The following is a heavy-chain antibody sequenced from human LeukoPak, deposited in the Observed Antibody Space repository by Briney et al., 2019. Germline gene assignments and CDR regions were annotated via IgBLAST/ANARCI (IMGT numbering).Heavy chain of an antibody. D-gene: IGHD6-6*01. Sequence: GGSLRLSCAASGFTFSSYAMSWVRQAPGKGLEWVSAISGSGDSTYYGDSVKGRFTISRDNSKNTLYLQMNSLRAEDTAVYYCAREEYQNYYGMDVWGQGTTVTVSS. CDR3: AREEYQNYYGMDV. CDR2: ISGSGDST. J-gene: IGHJ6*02. CDR1: GFTFSSYA. V-gene: IGHV3-23*01.